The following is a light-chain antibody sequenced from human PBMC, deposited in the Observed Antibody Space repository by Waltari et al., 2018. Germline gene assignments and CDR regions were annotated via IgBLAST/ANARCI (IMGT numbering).Light chain of an antibody. V-gene: IGLV2-23*01. J-gene: IGLJ2*01. Sequence: QSALTQPASVSGSPGQSITISCTGTSSDVGSYKLVSRYQQHPGKAPSLMIYADSNRPSGSSNRFSGSKSGHTASLTISGLQAEDEAAYYCCSYAGSSTVKFGEGTYLTVL. CDR3: CSYAGSSTVK. CDR1: SSDVGSYKL. CDR2: ADS.